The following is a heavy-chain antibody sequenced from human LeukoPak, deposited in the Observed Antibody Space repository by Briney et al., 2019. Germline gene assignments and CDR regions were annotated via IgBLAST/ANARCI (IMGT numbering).Heavy chain of an antibody. CDR1: GYTLTELS. CDR3: ATGARSPIYGSGSYNYYFDY. CDR2: FDPEDGET. D-gene: IGHD3-10*01. V-gene: IGHV1-24*01. Sequence: ASVKVSCKVSGYTLTELSMHWVRQAPGKGLGWMGGFDPEDGETIYAQKFQGRVTMTEDTSTDTAYMELSSLRSEDTAVYYCATGARSPIYGSGSYNYYFDYWGQGTLVTVSS. J-gene: IGHJ4*02.